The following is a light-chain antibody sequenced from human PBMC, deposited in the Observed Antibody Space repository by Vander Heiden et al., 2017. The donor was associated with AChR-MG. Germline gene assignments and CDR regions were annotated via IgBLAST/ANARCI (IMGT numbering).Light chain of an antibody. V-gene: IGKV1-33*01. J-gene: IGKJ3*01. CDR3: QQYDNLIFT. CDR1: QDISNY. CDR2: DAS. Sequence: DIQMTQSPSSLSASVAARVTITCQASQDISNYLNWYQQKPGKAPKRLIYDASNLETGVPSRFSGSGSGTDFTFTISSLQPEDIATYYCQQYDNLIFTFGPGTKVDIK.